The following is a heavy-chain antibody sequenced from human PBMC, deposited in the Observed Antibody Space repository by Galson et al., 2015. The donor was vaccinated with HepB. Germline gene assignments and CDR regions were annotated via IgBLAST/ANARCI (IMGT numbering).Heavy chain of an antibody. CDR2: ISSSSSTI. CDR1: GFTFSSYS. V-gene: IGHV3-48*01. J-gene: IGHJ3*02. CDR3: AREGLHDAFDI. Sequence: SLRLSCAASGFTFSSYSMNWVRQAPGKGLEWVSYISSSSSTIYYADSVKGRFTISRDNAKNSLYLQMNSLRAEDTAVYYCAREGLHDAFDIWGQGTMVTVPS.